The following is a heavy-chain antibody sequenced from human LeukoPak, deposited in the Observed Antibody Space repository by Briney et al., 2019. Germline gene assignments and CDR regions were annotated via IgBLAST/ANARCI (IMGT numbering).Heavy chain of an antibody. CDR2: VKTKGNGYAT. J-gene: IGHJ4*02. CDR1: GFTFSGSA. Sequence: GGSLRLSCAASGFTFSGSAIHWVRQASGKGLEWVGRVKTKGNGYATQYAAPVKGRFTISRDDSKNTAYLQMNSLKTEDTAVYFCSSYDNSGYYYRNYWGQGTLVTVSS. V-gene: IGHV3-73*01. D-gene: IGHD3-22*01. CDR3: SSYDNSGYYYRNY.